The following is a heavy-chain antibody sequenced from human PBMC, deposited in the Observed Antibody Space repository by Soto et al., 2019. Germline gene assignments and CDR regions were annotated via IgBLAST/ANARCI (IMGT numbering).Heavy chain of an antibody. V-gene: IGHV3-30*14. Sequence: QVQLVESGGGVVQPGRSLRLSCAASGFTFSSFVMHWVRQAPGKGLEWVTGISNDGTSKHYADSVKGRFTISRDNSKNTLYLQMNTLRAEDTAVYYCARDQSTSWSVNYYGMDVWGQGTTVTVSS. CDR1: GFTFSSFV. CDR3: ARDQSTSWSVNYYGMDV. J-gene: IGHJ6*02. CDR2: ISNDGTSK. D-gene: IGHD6-13*01.